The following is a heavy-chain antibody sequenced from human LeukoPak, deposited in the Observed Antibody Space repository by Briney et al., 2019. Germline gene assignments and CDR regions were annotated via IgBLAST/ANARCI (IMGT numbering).Heavy chain of an antibody. D-gene: IGHD5-12*01. Sequence: GGSLRLSCAASGFTFSSYAMHWVRQAPGKGLEWVAVITYDGINKYYADSVKGRFTNSRDNSKNTLYLQMISLRAEDTALYYCARSYYGGYQIDYWGQGTLVTVSS. V-gene: IGHV3-30-3*01. J-gene: IGHJ4*02. CDR3: ARSYYGGYQIDY. CDR2: ITYDGINK. CDR1: GFTFSSYA.